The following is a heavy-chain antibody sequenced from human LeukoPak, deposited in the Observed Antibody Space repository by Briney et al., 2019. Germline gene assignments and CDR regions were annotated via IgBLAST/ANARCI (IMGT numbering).Heavy chain of an antibody. D-gene: IGHD3-22*01. Sequence: SETLSLTCTVSGGSISSYYWSWIRQPPGKGLEWIGYIYYSGSTNYNPSLKSRVTISVDTSKNQFSLKLSSVTAADTAVYYCARVVTYYYDSSGFIQGRKYYFDYWGQGTLVTVSS. CDR1: GGSISSYY. CDR3: ARVVTYYYDSSGFIQGRKYYFDY. V-gene: IGHV4-59*01. CDR2: IYYSGST. J-gene: IGHJ4*02.